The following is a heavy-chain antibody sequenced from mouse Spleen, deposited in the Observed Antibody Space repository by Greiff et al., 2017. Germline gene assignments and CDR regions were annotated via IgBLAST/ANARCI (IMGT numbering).Heavy chain of an antibody. Sequence: QVQLKQSGAELVRPGASVTLSCKASGYTFTDYEMHWVKQTPVHGLEWIGAIDPETGGTAYNQKFKGKAILTADKSSSTAYMELRSLTSEDSAVYYCTRDYGSSCFDYWGQGTTLTVSS. CDR1: GYTFTDYE. D-gene: IGHD1-1*01. J-gene: IGHJ2*01. CDR2: IDPETGGT. V-gene: IGHV1-15*01. CDR3: TRDYGSSCFDY.